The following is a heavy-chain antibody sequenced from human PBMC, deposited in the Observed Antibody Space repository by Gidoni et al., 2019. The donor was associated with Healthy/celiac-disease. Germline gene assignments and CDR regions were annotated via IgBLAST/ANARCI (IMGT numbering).Heavy chain of an antibody. J-gene: IGHJ4*02. Sequence: EVQLVESGGGLVKPGGSLRLPGAASGFTFSNAWMSGVRQAPGKGLEWVGRIKSKTDGGTTDYAAPVKGRFTISRDDSKNTLYLQMNSLKTEDTAVYYCTTSKPGIAAAGTVYWGQGTLVTVSS. V-gene: IGHV3-15*01. CDR2: IKSKTDGGTT. CDR1: GFTFSNAW. CDR3: TTSKPGIAAAGTVY. D-gene: IGHD6-13*01.